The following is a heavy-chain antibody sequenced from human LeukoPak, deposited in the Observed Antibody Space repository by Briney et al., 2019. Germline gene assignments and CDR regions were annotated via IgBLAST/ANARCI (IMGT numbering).Heavy chain of an antibody. J-gene: IGHJ4*02. CDR2: ISYDGSNK. CDR1: GFTFSSYG. CDR3: ASDSGSYSH. D-gene: IGHD1-26*01. Sequence: PGGSLRLSCAASGFTFSSYGMHWVRQAPGKGLEWVAVISYDGSNKYYADSVKGRFTISRDNSKNTLYLQMNSLRAEDMAVYYCASDSGSYSHWGQGTLVTVSS. V-gene: IGHV3-30*03.